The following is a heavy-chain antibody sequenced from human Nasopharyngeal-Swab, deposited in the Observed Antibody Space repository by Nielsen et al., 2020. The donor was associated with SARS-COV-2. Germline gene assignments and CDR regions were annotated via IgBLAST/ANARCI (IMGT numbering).Heavy chain of an antibody. CDR1: GFSFSTHW. J-gene: IGHJ4*02. CDR2: IDNDGRRT. CDR3: VKYGSG. D-gene: IGHD6-19*01. Sequence: GESLKISCAASGFSFSTHWMDWVRQAPGKGPEWVSRIDNDGRRTFYADLVKGRFTISRDNTKNTLYLQMNSLSAEDTALYYCVKYGSGWGQGTLVTVSS. V-gene: IGHV3-74*01.